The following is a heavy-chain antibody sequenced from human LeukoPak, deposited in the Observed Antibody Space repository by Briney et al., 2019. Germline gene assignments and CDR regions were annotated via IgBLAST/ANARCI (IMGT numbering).Heavy chain of an antibody. Sequence: GASLKISCKGSGYIFTSYWISWVRQMPGKGLEWMGRIDPSDSYTNYSPSFQGHVTISADKSISTAYLQWSSLKASDTAMYYCARGSPYCSGGSCYLNWGQGTLVTVSS. D-gene: IGHD2-15*01. CDR3: ARGSPYCSGGSCYLN. CDR2: IDPSDSYT. V-gene: IGHV5-10-1*01. J-gene: IGHJ4*02. CDR1: GYIFTSYW.